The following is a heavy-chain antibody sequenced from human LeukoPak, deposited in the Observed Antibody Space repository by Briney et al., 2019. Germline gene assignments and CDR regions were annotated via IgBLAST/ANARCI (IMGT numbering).Heavy chain of an antibody. CDR3: ARGGDSSTWDFAY. Sequence: PGGSLRLSCAASGFTFSSYSTNWVRQAPGKGLEWLSSITSSSRYIWYADSVKGRFTISRDNAKNSVYLQMDSLRADDTAVYFCARGGDSSTWDFAYWGQGTLVTVSS. D-gene: IGHD6-13*01. CDR1: GFTFSSYS. V-gene: IGHV3-21*01. J-gene: IGHJ4*02. CDR2: ITSSSRYI.